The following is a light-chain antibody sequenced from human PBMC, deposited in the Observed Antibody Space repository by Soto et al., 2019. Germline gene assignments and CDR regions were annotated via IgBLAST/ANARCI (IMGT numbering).Light chain of an antibody. Sequence: DIQMTQSPSTLSASVGDRVTITCRASQSISRSLAWYQQKPGKAPSLLIYDASSLEGGVTSRFSGSGFGTEFTLTITNLQPAEFATYYCQPYYSYPPTFGQGTKVEIK. J-gene: IGKJ1*01. CDR1: QSISRS. V-gene: IGKV1-5*01. CDR3: QPYYSYPPT. CDR2: DAS.